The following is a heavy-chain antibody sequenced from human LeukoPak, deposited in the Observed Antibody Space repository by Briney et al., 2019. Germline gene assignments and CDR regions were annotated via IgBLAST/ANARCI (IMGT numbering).Heavy chain of an antibody. Sequence: GASLRLSCAASRFPFTSYYMHWVRQAPGKGLEWVTFIRSDGTNKYYAGSVEGRFSISRDNSKNTLHLQMNSLRAEDTAVYYCYGEGYWGQGTLVTVSS. CDR3: YGEGY. D-gene: IGHD4-17*01. CDR2: IRSDGTNK. V-gene: IGHV3-30*02. CDR1: RFPFTSYY. J-gene: IGHJ4*02.